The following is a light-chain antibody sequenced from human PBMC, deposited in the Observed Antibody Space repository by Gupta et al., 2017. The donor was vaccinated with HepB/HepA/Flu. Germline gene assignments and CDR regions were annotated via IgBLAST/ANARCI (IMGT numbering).Light chain of an antibody. J-gene: IGLJ2*01. CDR2: GKN. CDR3: NSRDSSGNHLV. CDR1: SLRCFY. V-gene: IGLV3-19*01. Sequence: VSVAXGHTXRIXXHGDSLRCFYASWYQHKPGQAPVLVIYGKNNRPSGIPDRFSGSSSGNTASLTITGAQAEDEADYYCNSRDSSGNHLVFGGGTKLTVL.